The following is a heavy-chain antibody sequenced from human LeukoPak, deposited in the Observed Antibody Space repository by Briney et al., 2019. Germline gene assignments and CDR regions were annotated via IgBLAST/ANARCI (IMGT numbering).Heavy chain of an antibody. CDR3: ARDVGGRETTWPLGYNWFDP. CDR2: ISAYNGNT. V-gene: IGHV1-18*04. CDR1: GYTFTSYG. Sequence: ASVKVSCKASGYTFTSYGISWVRQAPGQGLEWMGWISAYNGNTNYAQKLQGRVTMTTDTSTSTAYVELRSLRSDDTAVYYCARDVGGRETTWPLGYNWFDPWGQGTLVTVSS. J-gene: IGHJ5*02. D-gene: IGHD1-26*01.